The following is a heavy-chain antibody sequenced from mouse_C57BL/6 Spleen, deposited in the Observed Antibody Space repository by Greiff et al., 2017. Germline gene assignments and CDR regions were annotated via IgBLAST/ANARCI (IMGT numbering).Heavy chain of an antibody. CDR2: IYPGDGDT. CDR1: GYAFSSYW. CDR3: ARRRVFTTGGFAY. V-gene: IGHV1-80*01. J-gene: IGHJ3*01. D-gene: IGHD1-1*01. Sequence: VKLMESGAELVKPGASVKISCKASGYAFSSYWMNWVKQRPGKGLEWIGQIYPGDGDTNYNGKFKGKATLTADKSSSTAYMQLSSLTSEDSAVYFCARRRVFTTGGFAYWGQGTLVTVSA.